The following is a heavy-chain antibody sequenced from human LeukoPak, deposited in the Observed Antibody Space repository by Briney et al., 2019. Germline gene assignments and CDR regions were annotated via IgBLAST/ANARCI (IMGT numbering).Heavy chain of an antibody. CDR2: INHSGST. D-gene: IGHD1-26*01. J-gene: IGHJ4*02. Sequence: SETLSLTCAVYGGSFSGYYWSWIRQPPGKGLEWIGEINHSGSTNYNPSLKSRVTISVDTSKNQFSLKLSSVTAADTAVYYCARAGIVGATHHFDYWGQGTLVTVSS. V-gene: IGHV4-34*01. CDR1: GGSFSGYY. CDR3: ARAGIVGATHHFDY.